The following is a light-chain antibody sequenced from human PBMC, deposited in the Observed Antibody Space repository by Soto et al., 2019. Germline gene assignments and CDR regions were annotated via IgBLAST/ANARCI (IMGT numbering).Light chain of an antibody. CDR1: QGIRND. J-gene: IGKJ4*01. V-gene: IGKV1-6*01. CDR3: LQDYNYPLT. Sequence: AIQMTQSPSSLSASAGDRVTIICRASQGIRNDLGWYQQKPGKAPKLLIYAASSLQSEVPSRFSGSGSGTDFTLTISSLQPEDFGTYYCLQDYNYPLTFGGGTKVDIK. CDR2: AAS.